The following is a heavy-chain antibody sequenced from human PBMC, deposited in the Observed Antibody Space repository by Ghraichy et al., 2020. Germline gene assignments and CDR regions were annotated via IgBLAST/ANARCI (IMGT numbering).Heavy chain of an antibody. Sequence: GESLNISCAASGFTFSSYSMNWVRQAPGKGLEWVSSISSSSSYIYYADSVKGRFTISRDNAKNSLYLQMNSLRAEDTAVYYCARDPGSYSSSWYYYYYYMDVWGKGTTVTVSS. V-gene: IGHV3-21*01. CDR3: ARDPGSYSSSWYYYYYYMDV. CDR1: GFTFSSYS. CDR2: ISSSSSYI. J-gene: IGHJ6*03. D-gene: IGHD6-13*01.